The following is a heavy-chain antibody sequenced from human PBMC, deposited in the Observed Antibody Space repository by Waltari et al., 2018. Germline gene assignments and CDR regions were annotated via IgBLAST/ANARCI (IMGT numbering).Heavy chain of an antibody. CDR3: AGGTNGSTGWFAP. D-gene: IGHD1-1*01. V-gene: IGHV1-2*02. CDR2: VNPKTGAT. CDR1: GYPFNDYF. J-gene: IGHJ5*02. Sequence: QAQLVQSGAEVKKPGASVKVSCKASGYPFNDYFIQWVRQAPGQGREGVAWVNPKTGATNSDQKCQGRVSVTRDSSITTADMQLTSLTSDDTALYYGAGGTNGSTGWFAPWGQGTLVTVSS.